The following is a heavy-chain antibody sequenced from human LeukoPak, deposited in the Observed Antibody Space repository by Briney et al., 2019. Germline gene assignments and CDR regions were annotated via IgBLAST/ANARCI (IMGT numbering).Heavy chain of an antibody. CDR1: GGSLSGYY. V-gene: IGHV4-34*01. CDR2: INHSGST. J-gene: IGHJ5*02. D-gene: IGHD2-2*01. CDR3: ARGGYCSSTSCYAGYFWFDP. Sequence: SETLSLTCAVYGGSLSGYYWSWIRQPPGKGLEWIGEINHSGSTNYNPSLKSRVTISVDTSKNQFSLKLSSVTAADTAVYYCARGGYCSSTSCYAGYFWFDPWGQGTLVTVSS.